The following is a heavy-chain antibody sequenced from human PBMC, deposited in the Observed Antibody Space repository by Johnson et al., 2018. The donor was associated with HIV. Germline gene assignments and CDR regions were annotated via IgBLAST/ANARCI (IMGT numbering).Heavy chain of an antibody. Sequence: VQLVESGGGLVQPGGSLRLSCAASGFTFSSYAMSWVRQAPGKGLEWVSAISGSGGSTYYADSVKGRFTISRENSKNTLYLQMNSLRAEDTAVYYCAKDRTMIVVVTIDAFDIWGQGTMVTVSS. V-gene: IGHV3-23*04. CDR2: ISGSGGST. J-gene: IGHJ3*02. D-gene: IGHD3-22*01. CDR3: AKDRTMIVVVTIDAFDI. CDR1: GFTFSSYA.